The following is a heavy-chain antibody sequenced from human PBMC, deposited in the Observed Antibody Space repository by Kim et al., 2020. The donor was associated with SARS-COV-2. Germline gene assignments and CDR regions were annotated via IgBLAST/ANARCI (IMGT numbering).Heavy chain of an antibody. CDR3: ARDTDFWSGYPDY. D-gene: IGHD3-3*01. J-gene: IGHJ4*02. V-gene: IGHV3-11*04. Sequence: YADSVKGRFTISGDNAKTSRYLQMNSLRAEDTAVYYCARDTDFWSGYPDYWGQGTLVTVSS.